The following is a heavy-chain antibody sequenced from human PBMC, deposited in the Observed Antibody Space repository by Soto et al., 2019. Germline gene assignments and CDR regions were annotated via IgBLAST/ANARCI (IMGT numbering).Heavy chain of an antibody. CDR2: TIPTFNTG. V-gene: IGHV1-69*06. Sequence: QVQLVQSGAEVKKPGSSVKVSCKASGGTFSNSPISWVRHAPGQGLEWMGGTIPTFNTGNYAQKFQGRLTITADKSTNPAYMELSSLRSEDTAVYYCARRTSSGYYRYFDSWGQGTLVTVSS. D-gene: IGHD3-22*01. J-gene: IGHJ4*02. CDR1: GGTFSNSP. CDR3: ARRTSSGYYRYFDS.